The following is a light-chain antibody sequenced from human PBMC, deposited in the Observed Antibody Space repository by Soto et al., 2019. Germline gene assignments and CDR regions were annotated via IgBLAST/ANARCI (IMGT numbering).Light chain of an antibody. CDR2: GAS. Sequence: EIVMTQSPATLSVCPGDTATLSCRASQSVLNNLAWYQQKAGQAPRLLIYGASTRFSGIPARISGSGSGTEFSLTISSLQSEDFAVYFCQQYNYWPGTFGQGTKLEIK. V-gene: IGKV3-15*01. J-gene: IGKJ2*01. CDR1: QSVLNN. CDR3: QQYNYWPGT.